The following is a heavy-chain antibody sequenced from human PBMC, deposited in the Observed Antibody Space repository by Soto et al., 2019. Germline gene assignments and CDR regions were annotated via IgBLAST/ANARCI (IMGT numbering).Heavy chain of an antibody. V-gene: IGHV1-3*01. CDR2: INAGNGNT. J-gene: IGHJ6*03. Sequence: GXSVKVTYKASGYTFTSYAMHWVRQSPGQRLEWMGWINAGNGNTKYSQKFQGRVTITRDTSASTAYMELSSLRSEETAVYYCARDSSSWHHYYYYYMDVWGKGTTVTVSS. D-gene: IGHD6-13*01. CDR3: ARDSSSWHHYYYYYMDV. CDR1: GYTFTSYA.